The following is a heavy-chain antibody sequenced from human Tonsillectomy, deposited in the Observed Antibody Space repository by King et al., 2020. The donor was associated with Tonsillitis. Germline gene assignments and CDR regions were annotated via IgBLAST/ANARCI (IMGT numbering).Heavy chain of an antibody. D-gene: IGHD2-15*01. CDR3: ARDKIVAWRGYCSGGICFGAFDI. Sequence: VQLVESGGGLVKPGGSLRLSCAASGFTFSDYYMSWIRQAPGKRLEWVSDISSSGSTIYYADSVKGRFTISRDNAKNSLYLQMNSLRAEDTAVYYCARDKIVAWRGYCSGGICFGAFDIWGQGTKVTVSS. CDR1: GFTFSDYY. CDR2: ISSSGSTI. J-gene: IGHJ3*02. V-gene: IGHV3-11*01.